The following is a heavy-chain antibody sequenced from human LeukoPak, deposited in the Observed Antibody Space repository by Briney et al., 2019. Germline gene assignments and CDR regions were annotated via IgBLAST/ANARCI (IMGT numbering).Heavy chain of an antibody. CDR2: ISSSSSYI. D-gene: IGHD1-26*01. Sequence: GGSLRLSCAASGFTFSSYSMNWVRQAPGKGLEWVSSISSSSSYIYYADSVKGRFTISRDNAKNSLYLQMHTLRAEDTAVYYCAREWKDTGSCHFDYWGQGTLVTVSS. CDR1: GFTFSSYS. V-gene: IGHV3-21*01. J-gene: IGHJ4*02. CDR3: AREWKDTGSCHFDY.